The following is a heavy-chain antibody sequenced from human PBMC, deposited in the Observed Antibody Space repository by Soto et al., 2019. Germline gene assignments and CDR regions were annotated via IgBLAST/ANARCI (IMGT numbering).Heavy chain of an antibody. CDR2: IIPILGIA. J-gene: IGHJ5*02. CDR1: GGTFSSYT. CDR3: ARCGPYYDILPGLNWFDP. D-gene: IGHD3-9*01. Sequence: GASVKVSCKASGGTFSSYTISWVRQAPGQGLEWMGRIIPILGIANYAQRFQGRVTITADKSTSTAYMELSSLRSEDTAVYYCARCGPYYDILPGLNWFDPWGQGTLVTVSS. V-gene: IGHV1-69*02.